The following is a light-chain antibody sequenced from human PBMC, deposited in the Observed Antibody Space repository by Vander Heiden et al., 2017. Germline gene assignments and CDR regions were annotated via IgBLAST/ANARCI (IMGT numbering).Light chain of an antibody. V-gene: IGLV6-57*04. J-gene: IGLJ3*02. CDR3: QSYANSNSWV. CDR2: GAK. CDR1: SGNIATEF. Sequence: NFILTQPPSLSESPGQTVTISCTRSSGNIATEFVPWHQQRPGSAPRVVIYGAKERPPGVRDRFSGSVDKSSNTASLTISGLKTEDEADYYCQSYANSNSWVFGGGTKVTVL.